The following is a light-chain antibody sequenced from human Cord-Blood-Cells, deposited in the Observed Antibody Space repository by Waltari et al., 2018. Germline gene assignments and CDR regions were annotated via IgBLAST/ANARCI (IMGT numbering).Light chain of an antibody. V-gene: IGKV1-12*01. CDR1: PGISSW. J-gene: IGKJ2*01. Sequence: DIQMTQSPSSVSASVGDRVTITCRASPGISSWLAWYQQKPGKAHKLLIYAASSLQSGVPSRFGGSGSGTDFTLTISSLQPEDFATYYCQQANSFPYTFGQGTKLEIK. CDR3: QQANSFPYT. CDR2: AAS.